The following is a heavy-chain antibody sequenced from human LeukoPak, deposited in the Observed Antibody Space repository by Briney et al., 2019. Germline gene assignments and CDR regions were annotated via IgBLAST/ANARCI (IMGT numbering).Heavy chain of an antibody. D-gene: IGHD4-17*01. Sequence: SVKVSCKASGGTFNSYAISWVRQAPGQGLEWMGGIIPIFGTANYAQKFQGRVTITTDESTSTAYMELSSLRSEDTAVYYCARVYGDHQDLKYYFDYWGQGTLVTVSS. J-gene: IGHJ4*02. CDR3: ARVYGDHQDLKYYFDY. V-gene: IGHV1-69*05. CDR1: GGTFNSYA. CDR2: IIPIFGTA.